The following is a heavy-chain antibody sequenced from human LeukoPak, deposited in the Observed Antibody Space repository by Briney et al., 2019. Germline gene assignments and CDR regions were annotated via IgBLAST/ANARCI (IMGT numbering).Heavy chain of an antibody. CDR1: GYTFIDYY. Sequence: ALVKVSCKASGYTFIDYYMHWLRQAPGQGLEWMGWVNPNSGGTDSAQKFQGRVTMTRDTSIGTAYMELSRLTSDDTAVYYCARGPSTGAFDIWGQGTMVTVSS. CDR3: ARGPSTGAFDI. J-gene: IGHJ3*02. CDR2: VNPNSGGT. V-gene: IGHV1-2*02.